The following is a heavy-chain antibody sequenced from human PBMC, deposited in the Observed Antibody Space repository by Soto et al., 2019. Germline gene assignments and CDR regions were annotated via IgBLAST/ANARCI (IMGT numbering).Heavy chain of an antibody. D-gene: IGHD5-12*01. Sequence: SVKVSCKASGGTFSSYAISWVRQAPGQGLEWMGGIIPIFGTANYAQKFQGRVTITADKSTSTAYMELSSLRSEDTAVYYCARGEDIVALTPDHYYYGMDVWGQGATVTVSS. J-gene: IGHJ6*02. CDR3: ARGEDIVALTPDHYYYGMDV. CDR2: IIPIFGTA. V-gene: IGHV1-69*06. CDR1: GGTFSSYA.